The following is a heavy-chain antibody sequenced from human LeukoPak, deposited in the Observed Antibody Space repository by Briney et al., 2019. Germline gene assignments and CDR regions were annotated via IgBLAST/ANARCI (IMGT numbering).Heavy chain of an antibody. D-gene: IGHD3-22*01. J-gene: IGHJ4*02. CDR1: GDSISSSRYY. Sequence: SETLSLTCTVSGDSISSSRYYWGWIRQPPGKGLEWIGSIYYSGSTYYNTSLKCRVTISVDTSKNQFSLKLSSVIAADTAVYYCARALVVVITDWGQGTLVTVSS. CDR3: ARALVVVITD. CDR2: IYYSGST. V-gene: IGHV4-39*01.